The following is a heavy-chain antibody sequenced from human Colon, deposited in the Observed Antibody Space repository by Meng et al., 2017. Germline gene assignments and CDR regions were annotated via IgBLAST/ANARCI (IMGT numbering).Heavy chain of an antibody. V-gene: IGHV4-34*02. CDR1: GGSFSGYY. D-gene: IGHD6-19*01. Sequence: QEQLQQWGAGLLKPSETLSLTCAVYGGSFSGYYWSWIRQPPGKGLEWIGEINHSGSTNYNPSLKSRVTISVDTSKNQFSLKLSSVTAADTAVYYCARERLSSGWYGGRWFDPWGQGTLVTVSS. CDR3: ARERLSSGWYGGRWFDP. J-gene: IGHJ5*02. CDR2: INHSGST.